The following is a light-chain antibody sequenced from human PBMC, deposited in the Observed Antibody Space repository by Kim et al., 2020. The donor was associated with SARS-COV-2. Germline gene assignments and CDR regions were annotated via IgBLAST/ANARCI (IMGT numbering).Light chain of an antibody. CDR1: QSISSW. CDR2: KAF. J-gene: IGKJ4*01. CDR3: QQYNSYSEVT. V-gene: IGKV1-5*03. Sequence: DIQMTQSPSTLSAAVGDRVTITCRASQSISSWLAWYQQKPGKAPKLLIYKAFSLESGVPSRFSGSGSGTEFTITISSLQADDFATYFCQQYNSYSEVTCRGGTKLEI.